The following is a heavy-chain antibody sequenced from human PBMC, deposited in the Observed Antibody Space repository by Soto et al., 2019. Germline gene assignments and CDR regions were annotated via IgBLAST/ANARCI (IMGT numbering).Heavy chain of an antibody. CDR2: IDWDDDK. J-gene: IGHJ6*02. Sequence: SGPTLVNPTQTLTLTCTFSGFSLSTSGMCVSWIRQPPGKALEWLALIDWDDDKYYSTSLKTRLTISKDTSKNQVVLTMTNMDPVDTATYYCARYARTGATRRVYYYYGMDVWGQGTTVTVSS. D-gene: IGHD2-2*01. CDR3: ARYARTGATRRVYYYYGMDV. CDR1: GFSLSTSGMC. V-gene: IGHV2-70*01.